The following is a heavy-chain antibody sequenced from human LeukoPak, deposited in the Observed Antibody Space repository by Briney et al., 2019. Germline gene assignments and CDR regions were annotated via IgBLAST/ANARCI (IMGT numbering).Heavy chain of an antibody. CDR1: GFSFSSYV. V-gene: IGHV3-23*01. J-gene: IGHJ4*02. CDR3: AKDQREQWEAYYFDY. Sequence: GGSLRLSCAASGFSFSSYVMSWVRQAPGEGLEWVSTISDSGVGTHYADSVKGRFTISRDNSKNTLFLQMNSLRAEDTAVYYCAKDQREQWEAYYFDYWGQGTLVTVSS. D-gene: IGHD1-26*01. CDR2: ISDSGVGT.